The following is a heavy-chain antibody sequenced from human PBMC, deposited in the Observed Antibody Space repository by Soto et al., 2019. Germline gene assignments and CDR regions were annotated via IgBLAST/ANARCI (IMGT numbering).Heavy chain of an antibody. CDR2: ISYDGSNK. CDR3: AKEVWSGPMDV. V-gene: IGHV3-30*18. D-gene: IGHD3-3*01. J-gene: IGHJ6*02. Sequence: QVQLVESGGGVVQPGRSLRLSCAASGFIFSSYGMHWVRQAPGKGLEWVAVISYDGSNKYYADSVKGRFTISRDNSKNTLYLQMISLRAEDTAVYYCAKEVWSGPMDVWGQGTTVTVSS. CDR1: GFIFSSYG.